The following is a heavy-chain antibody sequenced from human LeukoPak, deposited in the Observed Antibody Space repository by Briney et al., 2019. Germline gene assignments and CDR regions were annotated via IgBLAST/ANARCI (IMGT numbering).Heavy chain of an antibody. V-gene: IGHV3-7*01. Sequence: PGGSLRLPCAASGFTFSSYWMSWVRQTPGKGLEWVADMKGDGSDKQYLDSVKGRFTISRDNARNSLYLQMNSLRGEDTAVYYCAKSGGNADFDYWGQGTLVTVSS. D-gene: IGHD4-23*01. CDR1: GFTFSSYW. CDR2: MKGDGSDK. J-gene: IGHJ4*02. CDR3: AKSGGNADFDY.